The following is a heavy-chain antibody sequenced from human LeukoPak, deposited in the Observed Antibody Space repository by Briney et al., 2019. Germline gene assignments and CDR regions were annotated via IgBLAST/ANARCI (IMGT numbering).Heavy chain of an antibody. CDR3: TSSLRFLEWFSVD. CDR2: INSDGSST. J-gene: IGHJ4*02. D-gene: IGHD3-3*01. Sequence: GGSLRLSCAASGFTFSSYWMHWVRQAPGKGLVWVSRINSDGSSTSYADSVKGRFTISRDNAKNTLYLQMNSLRAEDTAVYYCTSSLRFLEWFSVDWGQGTLVTVSS. CDR1: GFTFSSYW. V-gene: IGHV3-74*01.